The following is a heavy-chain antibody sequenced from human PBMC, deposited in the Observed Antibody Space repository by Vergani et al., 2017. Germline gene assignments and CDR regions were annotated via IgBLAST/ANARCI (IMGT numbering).Heavy chain of an antibody. CDR3: ARGAPIVRVVIIGQSFDY. D-gene: IGHD3-3*01. V-gene: IGHV3-30*01. Sequence: QVQLVESGGGVVQPGRSLRLSCAASGFTFSSYAMHWVRQAPGKGLEWVAVISYDGSNKYYADAVKGRLTISRDNSKNTLYLQMNSLRAEDTAVYYCARGAPIVRVVIIGQSFDYWGQGTLVTVSS. CDR2: ISYDGSNK. J-gene: IGHJ4*02. CDR1: GFTFSSYA.